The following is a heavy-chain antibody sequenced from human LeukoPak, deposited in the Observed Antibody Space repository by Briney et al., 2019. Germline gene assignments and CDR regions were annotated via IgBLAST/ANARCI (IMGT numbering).Heavy chain of an antibody. CDR2: INPNSGGT. CDR1: GYTFTSYY. J-gene: IGHJ3*02. D-gene: IGHD2-2*01. V-gene: IGHV1-2*02. CDR3: ARDQDIVVVPADRGDAFDI. Sequence: ASVKVSCKASGYTFTSYYMHWVRQAPGQGLEWMGWINPNSGGTNYAQKFQGRVTMTRDTSISTAYMELSRLRSDDTAVYYCARDQDIVVVPADRGDAFDIWGQGTMVTVSS.